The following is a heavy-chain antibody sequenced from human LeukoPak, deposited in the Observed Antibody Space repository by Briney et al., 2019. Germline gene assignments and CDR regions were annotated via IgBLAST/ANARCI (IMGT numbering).Heavy chain of an antibody. V-gene: IGHV4-34*01. CDR2: INHSGST. CDR1: GGSLSGYY. Sequence: SETLSLTCAVYGGSLSGYYWSWIRQPPGKGLEWIGEINHSGSTNYNPSLKSRVTISVDTSKNQFSLKLSSVTAADTAVYYCARDLTYYYDSSGSQYDAFDIWGQGTMVTVSS. J-gene: IGHJ3*02. CDR3: ARDLTYYYDSSGSQYDAFDI. D-gene: IGHD3-22*01.